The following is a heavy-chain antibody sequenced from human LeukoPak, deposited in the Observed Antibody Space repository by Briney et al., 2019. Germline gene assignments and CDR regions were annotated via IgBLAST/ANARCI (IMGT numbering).Heavy chain of an antibody. J-gene: IGHJ6*03. CDR2: VNHSGST. CDR3: ARGTREGDYYYYMDV. V-gene: IGHV4-34*01. Sequence: SETLSLTCAVYGGSFSGYYWSWIRQPPGKGLEWIGEVNHSGSTNYNPSLKSRVTISVDTSKNQFSLKLSSVTAADTAVYYCARGTREGDYYYYMDVWGKGTTVTVSS. CDR1: GGSFSGYY.